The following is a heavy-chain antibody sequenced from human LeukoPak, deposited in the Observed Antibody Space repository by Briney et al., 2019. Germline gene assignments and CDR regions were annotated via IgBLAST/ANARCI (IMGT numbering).Heavy chain of an antibody. CDR3: ARDFAAGTRYGMDV. J-gene: IGHJ6*02. CDR1: GFTFSSYG. CDR2: IWYDGSNK. D-gene: IGHD6-13*01. V-gene: IGHV3-33*01. Sequence: PGGSLRLSCAASGFTFSSYGMHWVRQAPGKGLEWVAVIWYDGSNKYYADSAKGRFTISRDNSKNTLYLQMNSLRAEDTAVYYCARDFAAGTRYGMDVWGQGTTVTVSS.